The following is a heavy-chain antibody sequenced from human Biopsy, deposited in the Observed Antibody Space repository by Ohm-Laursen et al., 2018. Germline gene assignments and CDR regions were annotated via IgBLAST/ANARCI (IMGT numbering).Heavy chain of an antibody. CDR2: ISYSGTT. D-gene: IGHD3-22*01. Sequence: SQTLSLTCPVSGGSIGGGEYYWNWIRQHPGKGLEWIGLISYSGTTFYNPSLESLLTISIDTSKNHFSLNLRSVTAADTAVYYCARGVPHYDGSGFPLAGYWYFDLWGRGTLVTASS. V-gene: IGHV4-31*01. CDR3: ARGVPHYDGSGFPLAGYWYFDL. J-gene: IGHJ2*01. CDR1: GGSIGGGEYY.